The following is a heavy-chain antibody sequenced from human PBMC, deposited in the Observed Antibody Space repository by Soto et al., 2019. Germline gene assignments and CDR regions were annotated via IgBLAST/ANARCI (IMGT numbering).Heavy chain of an antibody. V-gene: IGHV3-23*01. Sequence: GGSLRLSCAASGFTFSSYAMSWVRQAPGKGLEWVSAISGSGGSTYYADSVKGRFTISRDNSKNTLYLQMNSLRAEDTAVYYCAKDGWADCSGGSCYNNIWGQGTMVTVSS. J-gene: IGHJ3*02. CDR1: GFTFSSYA. CDR2: ISGSGGST. CDR3: AKDGWADCSGGSCYNNI. D-gene: IGHD2-15*01.